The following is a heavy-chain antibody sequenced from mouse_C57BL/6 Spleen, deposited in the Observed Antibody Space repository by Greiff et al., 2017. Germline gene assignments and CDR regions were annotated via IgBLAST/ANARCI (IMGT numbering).Heavy chain of an antibody. Sequence: EVQLQQSGPGLVKPSQSLSLTCSVTGYSITSGYSWNWIRQFPGNKLEWMGYISYDGSNNYNPSLKNRISITRDTSKNQFFLKLNSVTTEDTATYYCARVGSSYYFDYWGQGTTLTVAS. D-gene: IGHD1-1*01. V-gene: IGHV3-6*01. J-gene: IGHJ2*01. CDR2: ISYDGSN. CDR1: GYSITSGYS. CDR3: ARVGSSYYFDY.